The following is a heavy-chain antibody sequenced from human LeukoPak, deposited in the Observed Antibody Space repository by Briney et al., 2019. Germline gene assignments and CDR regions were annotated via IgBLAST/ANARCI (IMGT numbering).Heavy chain of an antibody. V-gene: IGHV1-18*01. Sequence: GASVKVSCKASGYTFTSYGISWVRQAPGQGLEWMGWISTYNGNTRHAQMVQGRVTMTTDTSTSTAYMELRSLRSDDTAVYYCARVGYSSSSKWYYYYYYMDVWGKGTTVTVSS. CDR1: GYTFTSYG. D-gene: IGHD6-6*01. CDR2: ISTYNGNT. J-gene: IGHJ6*03. CDR3: ARVGYSSSSKWYYYYYYMDV.